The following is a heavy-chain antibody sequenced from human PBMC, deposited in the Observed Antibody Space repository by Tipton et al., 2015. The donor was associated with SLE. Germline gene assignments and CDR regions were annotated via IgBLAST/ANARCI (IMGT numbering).Heavy chain of an antibody. CDR2: IYTSGST. CDR3: ARDLKTTVTTFAFDI. CDR1: GGSISSGSYY. V-gene: IGHV4-61*09. Sequence: TLSLTCTVSGGSISSGSYYWSWFRQPAGKGLEWIGYIYTSGSTNYNPSLKSRVTISVDTSKNQFSLKLSSVTAADTAVYYCARDLKTTVTTFAFDIWGQGTMVTVSS. J-gene: IGHJ3*02. D-gene: IGHD4-17*01.